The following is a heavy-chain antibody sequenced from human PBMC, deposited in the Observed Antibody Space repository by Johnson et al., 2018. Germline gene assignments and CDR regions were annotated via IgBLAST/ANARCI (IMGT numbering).Heavy chain of an antibody. D-gene: IGHD3-3*02. CDR1: GGSISSYY. Sequence: VQLVESGPGLVKPSDTLSLMCTVSGGSISSYYYHWIRQSPGKGLEWIGYMYHSGGTNYNPSLNGRVTISLDQSMNQFSLKLSSVTAADTAVYYWARGRGTGSYSQAYLDHWGQGTLVTVSS. J-gene: IGHJ1*01. CDR3: ARGRGTGSYSQAYLDH. CDR2: MYHSGGT. V-gene: IGHV4-59*01.